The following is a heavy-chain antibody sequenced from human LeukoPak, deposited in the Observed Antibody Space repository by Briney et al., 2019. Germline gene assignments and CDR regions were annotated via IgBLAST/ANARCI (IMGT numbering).Heavy chain of an antibody. J-gene: IGHJ4*02. CDR2: IYSGGSA. Sequence: GGSLRLSCAASGFTVSSSYMSWVRQAPGKGLEWVSVIYSGGSAYYADSVKSRFSISRDNSKNTLFLQMNSLRPEDTAVYYCARDLTTVANQYGDWGQGTLVTVSS. CDR3: ARDLTTVANQYGD. V-gene: IGHV3-66*01. D-gene: IGHD4-23*01. CDR1: GFTVSSSY.